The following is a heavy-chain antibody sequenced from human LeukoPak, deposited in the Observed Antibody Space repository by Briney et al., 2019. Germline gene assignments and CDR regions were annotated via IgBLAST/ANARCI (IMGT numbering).Heavy chain of an antibody. Sequence: SETLSLTCTVSHYSISSNYYWGWIRQPPGKGLEWIGSIYHSGSTYYNPSLKSRVTISVDTSKNQFSLKLTSVTAAGTAVYYCARSSGYMSYWGQGTLVTVSS. CDR3: ARSSGYMSY. CDR2: IYHSGST. D-gene: IGHD3-22*01. J-gene: IGHJ4*02. CDR1: HYSISSNYY. V-gene: IGHV4-38-2*02.